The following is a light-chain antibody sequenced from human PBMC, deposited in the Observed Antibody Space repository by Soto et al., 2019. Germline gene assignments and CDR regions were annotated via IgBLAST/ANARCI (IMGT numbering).Light chain of an antibody. J-gene: IGKJ4*01. V-gene: IGKV3-11*01. Sequence: EIVLTQSPATLSLSPEERATLSCRASQSVSTYLAWYQQKPAQAPRLLIYDASKRDTGIPARFSGSGSGTDFTLTISSLEPEDFAVYYCQQRMNWPLTFGGGTKVEIK. CDR3: QQRMNWPLT. CDR2: DAS. CDR1: QSVSTY.